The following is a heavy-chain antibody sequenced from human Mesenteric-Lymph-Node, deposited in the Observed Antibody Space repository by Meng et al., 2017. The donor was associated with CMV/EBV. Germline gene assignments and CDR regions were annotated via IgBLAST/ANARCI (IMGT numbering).Heavy chain of an antibody. CDR2: IYTGGTST. V-gene: IGHV3-23*03. D-gene: IGHD5-12*01. J-gene: IGHJ4*02. Sequence: GESLKISCAGSGFTFSSYALTWVRQAPGKGLEWISTIYTGGTSTHFADSVKGRFTMTRDDSLNTVDLQMDSLRAEDRATYYCAKGTRGYSFGSGNFDSWGQGTLVTVSS. CDR3: AKGTRGYSFGSGNFDS. CDR1: GFTFSSYA.